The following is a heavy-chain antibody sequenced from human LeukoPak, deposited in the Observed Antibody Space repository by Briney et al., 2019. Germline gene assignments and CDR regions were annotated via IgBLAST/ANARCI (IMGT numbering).Heavy chain of an antibody. CDR2: ISTYNGNT. J-gene: IGHJ6*03. Sequence: ASVKVSCKASDYTLLTYGITWVRQAPGQGLEWMGWISTYNGNTHYAQKLQGRVTMTTDTSTRTAYMELRSLTSNDTGIYYCASPAKVAYYYYYMDVWGRGTTVTVSS. CDR3: ASPAKVAYYYYYMDV. V-gene: IGHV1-18*01. CDR1: DYTLLTYG. D-gene: IGHD5-12*01.